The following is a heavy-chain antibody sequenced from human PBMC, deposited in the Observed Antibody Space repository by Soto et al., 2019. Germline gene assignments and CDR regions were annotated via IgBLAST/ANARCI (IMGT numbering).Heavy chain of an antibody. CDR1: GFTFNHHA. CDR2: IVASGSAT. CDR3: XXDREWFVEWLPPTFDF. D-gene: IGHD3-3*01. J-gene: IGHJ4*02. Sequence: EVQLLESGGGLGQPGGSLRLSCAASGFTFNHHAMSWVRQAPGKGLEWVSGIVASGSATYYADSVKGRFTISRDNSXXXXXXXXXXXXXXXXXXXXXXXDREWFVEWLPPTFDFWGQGALVTVSS. V-gene: IGHV3-23*01.